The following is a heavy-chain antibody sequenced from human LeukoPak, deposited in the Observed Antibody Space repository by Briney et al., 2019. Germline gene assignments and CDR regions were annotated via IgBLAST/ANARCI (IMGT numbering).Heavy chain of an antibody. CDR3: AKGYCISTSCSLNY. CDR2: ISGSGGST. J-gene: IGHJ4*02. CDR1: GFTFSSYA. V-gene: IGHV3-23*01. Sequence: TGRSLRLSCAASGFTFSSYAMSWVRQAPGKGLEWVSAISGSGGSTYYADSVKGRFTISRDNSKNTLYLQMNSLRAEDTAVYYCAKGYCISTSCSLNYWGQGTLVTVSS. D-gene: IGHD2-2*01.